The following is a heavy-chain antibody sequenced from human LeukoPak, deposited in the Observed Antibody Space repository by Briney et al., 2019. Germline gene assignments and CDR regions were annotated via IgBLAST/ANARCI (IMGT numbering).Heavy chain of an antibody. Sequence: SETLSLTCTVSGGSISSSSYYWDWIRQPPGKGLEWIGYIYYSGSTNYNPSLKSRVTMSVDTSKNQFSLKLSSVTAADTAVYYCARSYQYDFWSGYDRGCWFDPWGQGTLVTVS. CDR1: GGSISSSSYY. D-gene: IGHD3-3*01. V-gene: IGHV4-61*05. CDR3: ARSYQYDFWSGYDRGCWFDP. J-gene: IGHJ5*02. CDR2: IYYSGST.